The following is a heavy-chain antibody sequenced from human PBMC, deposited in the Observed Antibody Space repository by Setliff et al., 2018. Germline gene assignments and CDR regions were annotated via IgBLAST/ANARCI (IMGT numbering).Heavy chain of an antibody. CDR2: IQTSGTT. V-gene: IGHV4-4*08. Sequence: SETLSLTCTVSGGSISSHYWSWIRQPPGKGLEWIGHIQTSGTTNYNPSLRSRVTITVDTSKNQFSLNLTAVTAADTAVYYCARTIYGDWPVDWGQGTLVTVSS. J-gene: IGHJ4*02. D-gene: IGHD4-17*01. CDR1: GGSISSHY. CDR3: ARTIYGDWPVD.